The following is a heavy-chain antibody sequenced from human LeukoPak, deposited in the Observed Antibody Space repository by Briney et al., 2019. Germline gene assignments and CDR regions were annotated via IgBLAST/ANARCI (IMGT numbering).Heavy chain of an antibody. V-gene: IGHV3-48*02. CDR3: AREYSSSYYFDY. D-gene: IGHD6-13*01. CDR2: ISSGSESST. CDR1: GFTFSSYS. Sequence: AGGSLTLSCAASGFTFSSYSMNWVRQVPGKGLEWVSYISSGSESSTYYADSVKGRFTISRDNAKNSLYLQMNSLRDEDTAVYYCAREYSSSYYFDYWGEGTLVTVSS. J-gene: IGHJ4*02.